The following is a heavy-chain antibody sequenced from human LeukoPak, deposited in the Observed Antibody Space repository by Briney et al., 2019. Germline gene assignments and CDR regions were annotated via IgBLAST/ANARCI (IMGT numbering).Heavy chain of an antibody. CDR1: GGSISSGGYY. Sequence: PSETLSLTCTVSGGSISSGGYYWSWIRQHPGKGLEWIGYIYYSGSTYYNPSLKSRVTISVDTSKNQFSLKLSSVTAADTAVYYCARSSWGYYYYYMDVWGKGTTVTVSS. CDR2: IYYSGST. D-gene: IGHD6-13*01. V-gene: IGHV4-31*03. J-gene: IGHJ6*03. CDR3: ARSSWGYYYYYMDV.